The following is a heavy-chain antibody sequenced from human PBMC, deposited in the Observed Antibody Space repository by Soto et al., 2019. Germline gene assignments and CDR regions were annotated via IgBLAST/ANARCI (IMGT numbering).Heavy chain of an antibody. CDR2: IYSCGST. CDR3: AREDAARIERWFDA. Sequence: SETLSLTCAVSGGSIISASYSWNWIRQSPGRGLEWIGHIYSCGSTCYNPSLKSRVSISVDTSNNQFSLKLTSVTAADTAVYFCAREDAARIERWFDAWGQGILVTVSS. D-gene: IGHD6-6*01. J-gene: IGHJ5*02. CDR1: GGSIISASYS. V-gene: IGHV4-31*11.